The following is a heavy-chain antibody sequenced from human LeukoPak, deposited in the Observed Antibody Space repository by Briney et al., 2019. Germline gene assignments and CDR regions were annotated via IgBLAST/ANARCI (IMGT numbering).Heavy chain of an antibody. Sequence: PSETLSLTCTVSGGSISSYYWSWIRQPPGKGLEWIGYIYYSGSTNYNPSLKSRVIISVDTSKNQFSLKLSPVIAADTAVYYCARGYCSGGSCYSYYYYNYMDVWGKGTTVTVSS. D-gene: IGHD2-15*01. CDR1: GGSISSYY. CDR3: ARGYCSGGSCYSYYYYNYMDV. J-gene: IGHJ6*03. V-gene: IGHV4-59*01. CDR2: IYYSGST.